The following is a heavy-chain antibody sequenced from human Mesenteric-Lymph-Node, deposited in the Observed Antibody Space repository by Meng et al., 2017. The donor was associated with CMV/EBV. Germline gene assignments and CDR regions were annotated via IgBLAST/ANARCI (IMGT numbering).Heavy chain of an antibody. CDR2: IDMGGDT. D-gene: IGHD6-13*01. CDR3: AKGGSSWTSAIDQ. J-gene: IGHJ4*02. Sequence: GGSLRLSCAASGFIVSSKYMNWVRQAPGKGLEWVSGIDMGGDTYYAASVKGRFTISRDSSNNTVSLQMNSLRADDTAVYYCAKGGSSWTSAIDQWGQGTLVTVSS. V-gene: IGHV3-53*05. CDR1: GFIVSSKY.